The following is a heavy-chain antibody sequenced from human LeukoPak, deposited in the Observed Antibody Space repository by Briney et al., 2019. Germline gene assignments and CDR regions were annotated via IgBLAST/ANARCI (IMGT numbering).Heavy chain of an antibody. J-gene: IGHJ4*02. CDR3: ARAGSYYFDY. CDR1: GFTFSNYG. CDR2: ISGSGGST. Sequence: GGSLRPSCAASGFTFSNYGMSWLRQAPGKGLEWVSAISGSGGSTYYADSVKGRFTISRDNAKNTLYLQMNSLRAEDTAVYYCARAGSYYFDYWGQGTLVTVSS. D-gene: IGHD6-19*01. V-gene: IGHV3-23*01.